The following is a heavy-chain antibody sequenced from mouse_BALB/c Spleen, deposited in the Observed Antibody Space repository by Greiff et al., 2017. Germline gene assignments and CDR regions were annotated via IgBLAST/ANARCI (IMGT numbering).Heavy chain of an antibody. V-gene: IGHV5-6-2*01. J-gene: IGHJ4*01. CDR2: INSNSGST. Sequence: EVKLMESGGGLVKLGGSLKLSCAASGFTFSSYYMSWVRQTPEKRLELVAAINSNSGSTYYPDTVTGRFTISRDNAKNTRYLQMSSLKSEDTALYYCERQGTVVMDYWGQGTSVTVSS. D-gene: IGHD1-1*01. CDR1: GFTFSSYY. CDR3: ERQGTVVMDY.